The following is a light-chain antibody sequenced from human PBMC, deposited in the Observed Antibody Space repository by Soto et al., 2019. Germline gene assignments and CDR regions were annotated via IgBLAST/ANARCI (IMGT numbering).Light chain of an antibody. CDR2: EDS. Sequence: QSVLTQPASVSGSPGQSITISCTGTSSDVGTYNLVSWYQQHPGKAPKVMIYEDSQRPSGVSNRFSGSKSGNTASLTISGLQAEDEADYYCCSYAGNSIYVFGTGTKVTVL. CDR3: CSYAGNSIYV. V-gene: IGLV2-23*01. CDR1: SSDVGTYNL. J-gene: IGLJ1*01.